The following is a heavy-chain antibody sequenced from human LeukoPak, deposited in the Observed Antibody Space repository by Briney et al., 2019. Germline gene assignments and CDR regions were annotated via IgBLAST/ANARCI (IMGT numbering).Heavy chain of an antibody. Sequence: AETLSLTCTVSGGSFSDTTYYWGWIRQPPGKGLEWIGNIYYSGRTYYNPSLKSRVTISADTSKNQSALKVMSVTAADTAVYYCARSRDNWFDPWGQGTVVTVSS. CDR2: IYYSGRT. CDR3: ARSRDNWFDP. CDR1: GGSFSDTTYY. V-gene: IGHV4-39*06. J-gene: IGHJ5*02.